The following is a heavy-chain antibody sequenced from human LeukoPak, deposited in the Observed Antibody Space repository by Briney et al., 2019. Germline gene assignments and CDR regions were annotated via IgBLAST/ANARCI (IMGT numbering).Heavy chain of an antibody. Sequence: SETLSLTCTVSGGSISSGDYYWGWIRQHPGTGLEWIGSIFHSGGTYYSPSLESRVTISVDTSKNQFSLKLSSVTAADTAVYYCARIRVVRRVHPYYFDYWGQGTLVTVSS. CDR1: GGSISSGDYY. CDR3: ARIRVVRRVHPYYFDY. J-gene: IGHJ4*02. CDR2: IFHSGGT. D-gene: IGHD3-10*01. V-gene: IGHV4-31*03.